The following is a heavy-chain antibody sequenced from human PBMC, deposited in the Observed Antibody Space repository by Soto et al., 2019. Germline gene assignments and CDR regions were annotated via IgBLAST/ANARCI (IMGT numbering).Heavy chain of an antibody. D-gene: IGHD2-2*01. Sequence: EVQLLESGGGLVQPGGSLRLSCAASGFTFDSYAMSWVRQAPGKGLEWVSGISASGLSTHYADSVKGRFTTSRDSSKNTLYLQMNSLRAQDTAVYYCARDIYGVSTLYYMDVWGQGTTVTVSS. J-gene: IGHJ6*03. CDR1: GFTFDSYA. CDR3: ARDIYGVSTLYYMDV. V-gene: IGHV3-23*01. CDR2: ISASGLST.